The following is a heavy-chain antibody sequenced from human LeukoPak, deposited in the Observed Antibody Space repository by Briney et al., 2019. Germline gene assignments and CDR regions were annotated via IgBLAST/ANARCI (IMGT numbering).Heavy chain of an antibody. D-gene: IGHD3-10*02. J-gene: IGHJ4*02. CDR1: GYTFTSYG. V-gene: IGHV1-18*01. Sequence: ASVKVSCKASGYTFTSYGISWVRQAPGQGLEWMGWISAYNGNTNYAQKLQGRVAMTTDTSTSTAYMELRSLRSDDTAVYYCASSTSLFGELSMFDYWGQGTLVTVSS. CDR3: ASSTSLFGELSMFDY. CDR2: ISAYNGNT.